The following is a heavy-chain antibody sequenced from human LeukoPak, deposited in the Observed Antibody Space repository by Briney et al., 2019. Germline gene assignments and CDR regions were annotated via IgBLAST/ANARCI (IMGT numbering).Heavy chain of an antibody. CDR3: ARLSRPHILDTNWFDS. V-gene: IGHV5-51*01. Sequence: GESLKISCTGSGYIFSDHWIGWVRQMPGKGLEWMGIIYPGDSDVRYSPSFQGQVIMSADKSIGTAYLEWSGLKASDTAMYYCARLSRPHILDTNWFDSWGQGSLVTISS. D-gene: IGHD3-9*01. J-gene: IGHJ5*01. CDR2: IYPGDSDV. CDR1: GYIFSDHW.